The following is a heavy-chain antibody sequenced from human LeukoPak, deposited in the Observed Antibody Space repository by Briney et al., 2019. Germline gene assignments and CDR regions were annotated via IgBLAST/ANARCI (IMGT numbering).Heavy chain of an antibody. Sequence: GGSLRLSCTASGFTFSSYEMNWVCQAPGKGLEWVSYISSSGSTIYYADSVKGRFTISRDNAKNSLYLQMNSLRAEDTAVYYCAELGITMIGGVWGKGTTVTISS. V-gene: IGHV3-48*03. J-gene: IGHJ6*04. CDR2: ISSSGSTI. CDR1: GFTFSSYE. D-gene: IGHD3-10*02. CDR3: AELGITMIGGV.